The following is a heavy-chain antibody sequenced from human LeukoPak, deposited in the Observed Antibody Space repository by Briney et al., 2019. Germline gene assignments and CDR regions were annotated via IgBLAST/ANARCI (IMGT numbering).Heavy chain of an antibody. J-gene: IGHJ4*02. Sequence: PGGSLRLSCAASGFTSTSYGMHWVRQAPGKGLEWVAVISYDGTNKYYADSVKGRFTISRDNAKNSVHLQMNSLRAEDTAVYYCARATAFQPRYYFDYWGQGTQVTVSS. CDR3: ARATAFQPRYYFDY. CDR2: ISYDGTNK. D-gene: IGHD2/OR15-2a*01. V-gene: IGHV3-30*03. CDR1: GFTSTSYG.